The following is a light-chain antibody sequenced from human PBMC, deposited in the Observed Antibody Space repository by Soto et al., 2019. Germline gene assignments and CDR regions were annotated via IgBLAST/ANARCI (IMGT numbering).Light chain of an antibody. Sequence: ETVLTQSPGTLSLSPGERATLSCRASQSVSSNYLVWYQQKPGQAPRLLISGVSTRATGIPVRFSGSGSGTDFTLTISRLEPEDVAVYYCQQYAPSPAITFGQGTRVEIK. CDR3: QQYAPSPAIT. CDR2: GVS. V-gene: IGKV3-20*01. J-gene: IGKJ5*01. CDR1: QSVSSNY.